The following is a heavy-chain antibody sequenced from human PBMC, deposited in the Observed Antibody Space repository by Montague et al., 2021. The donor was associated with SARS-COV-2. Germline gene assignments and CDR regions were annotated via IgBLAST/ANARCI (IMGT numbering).Heavy chain of an antibody. Sequence: SETLSLTCTVSGGSISSYYWSWIRQPPGKGLEWIGYIYYCGSTNYNPSLKSRVTISVDTSKNQFSLKLSSVTAADTAVYYCARAPVAHITIFGVVTSFDYWGQGTLVTVSS. J-gene: IGHJ4*02. CDR1: GGSISSYY. CDR3: ARAPVAHITIFGVVTSFDY. D-gene: IGHD3-3*01. CDR2: IYYCGST. V-gene: IGHV4-59*01.